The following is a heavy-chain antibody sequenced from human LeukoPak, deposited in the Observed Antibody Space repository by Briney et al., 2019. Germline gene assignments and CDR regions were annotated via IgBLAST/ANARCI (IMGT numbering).Heavy chain of an antibody. Sequence: SETLSLTCTVSGGSISPYYWSWIRQPPGKGLEWIGYIYYSGSTNYNPSLKSRVTISVDTSKNQFSLKLTPVTAADTAVYYCARGGWSLDSWGQGTLVTVSS. CDR2: IYYSGST. J-gene: IGHJ5*01. CDR1: GGSISPYY. CDR3: ARGGWSLDS. V-gene: IGHV4-59*01.